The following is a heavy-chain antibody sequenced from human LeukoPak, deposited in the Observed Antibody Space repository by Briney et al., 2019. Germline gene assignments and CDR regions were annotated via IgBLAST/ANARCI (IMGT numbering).Heavy chain of an antibody. D-gene: IGHD1-1*01. CDR3: ATLVNYWSFDY. CDR2: ISSSGSTI. J-gene: IGHJ4*02. Sequence: GGSLRLSCAASGFTFSSYEMNWVRQAPGKGLEWVSYISSSGSTIYYADSVKGRFTISRDNAKNSLYLQTNSLRAEDTAVYYCATLVNYWSFDYWGQGTLVTVSS. CDR1: GFTFSSYE. V-gene: IGHV3-48*03.